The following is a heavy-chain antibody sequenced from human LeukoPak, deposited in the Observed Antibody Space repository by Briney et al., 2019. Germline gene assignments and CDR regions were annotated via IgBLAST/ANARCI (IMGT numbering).Heavy chain of an antibody. D-gene: IGHD3-10*01. Sequence: ASVKVSCKFYGDTLTELSTHWVRQAPGKGLEWMGGFDPEHGEAIYAQTLQGRITMTEDTSTDTAYMELSSLTSDDTAVYYCAAEGQRLLGYWGQGTLVTVSS. CDR1: GDTLTELS. CDR2: FDPEHGEA. V-gene: IGHV1-24*01. CDR3: AAEGQRLLGY. J-gene: IGHJ4*02.